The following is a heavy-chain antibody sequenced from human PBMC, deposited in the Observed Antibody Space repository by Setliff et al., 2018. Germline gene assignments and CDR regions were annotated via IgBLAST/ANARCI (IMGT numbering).Heavy chain of an antibody. CDR1: GYNLDDFG. Sequence: GASVKVSCKASGYNLDDFGINWLRQAPGQGLEWMGWIRPYIGHTIYAQKFQGRVTMTTDAPTSTAYMELTSLRHDDTAVYYCARVVAHTHSYDRSDYYFDGLDIWGQEAKVTVSS. D-gene: IGHD3-22*01. V-gene: IGHV1-18*01. CDR2: IRPYIGHT. J-gene: IGHJ3*02. CDR3: ARVVAHTHSYDRSDYYFDGLDI.